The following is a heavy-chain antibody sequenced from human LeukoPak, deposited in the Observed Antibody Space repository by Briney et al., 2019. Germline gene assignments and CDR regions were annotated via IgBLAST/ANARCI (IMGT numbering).Heavy chain of an antibody. V-gene: IGHV3-74*03. CDR3: ARDKKSGESSEIDY. CDR1: GFTFSNYW. CDR2: INRDGSTT. Sequence: GGSLRLSCAASGFTFSNYWVHWVRQAPGKGLVWVSRINRDGSTTKYADSVNGRFNVSRDNAKNTLNLQMNSLRAEDTAVYYCARDKKSGESSEIDYWGQGTLVTVSS. J-gene: IGHJ4*02. D-gene: IGHD3-10*01.